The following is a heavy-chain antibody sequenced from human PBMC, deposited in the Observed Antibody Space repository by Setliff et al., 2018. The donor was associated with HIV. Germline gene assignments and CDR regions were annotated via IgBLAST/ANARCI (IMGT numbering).Heavy chain of an antibody. CDR3: ATAGEMATIGYSYYYMGV. D-gene: IGHD3-10*01. CDR2: IIPLHGIA. Sequence: SVKVSCNASGGPFSSYAITWVRQAPGQGLEWMGGIIPLHGIANYIQKFQGRVTITADKSTTTAYLDLNSLRSEDTAVYYCATAGEMATIGYSYYYMGVWGKGTTVTAP. V-gene: IGHV1-69*10. CDR1: GGPFSSYA. J-gene: IGHJ6*03.